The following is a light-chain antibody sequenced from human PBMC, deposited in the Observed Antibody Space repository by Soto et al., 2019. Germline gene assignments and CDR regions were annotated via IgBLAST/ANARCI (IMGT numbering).Light chain of an antibody. Sequence: EIVLTQSPATLSLSPGERATLSCRASQSVSSYLAWYQQKPGQAPRLLIYDASNRATGIPARFSGSGSGADFTLTISGLEPGDFAVYYCQQRSVWPLTFGGGTKVEI. CDR2: DAS. CDR1: QSVSSY. V-gene: IGKV3-11*01. J-gene: IGKJ4*01. CDR3: QQRSVWPLT.